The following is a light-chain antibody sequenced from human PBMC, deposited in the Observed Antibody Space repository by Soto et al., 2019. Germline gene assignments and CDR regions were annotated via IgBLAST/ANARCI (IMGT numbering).Light chain of an antibody. Sequence: EIVLTQSPATLSLSPGERATLSCRPSQSVSSYLAWYQQKPGQAPRLLIYDASNRVTGIPARFSGSGSGTDFTLTISSLEPEDFAVYYCQQRSNWPAFGQGTRLEIK. CDR3: QQRSNWPA. V-gene: IGKV3-11*01. J-gene: IGKJ5*01. CDR2: DAS. CDR1: QSVSSY.